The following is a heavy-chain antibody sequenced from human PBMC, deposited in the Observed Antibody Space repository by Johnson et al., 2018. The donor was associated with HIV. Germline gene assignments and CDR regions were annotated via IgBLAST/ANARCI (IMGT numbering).Heavy chain of an antibody. V-gene: IGHV3-66*01. CDR3: AKDTIAAAALGAFDI. CDR2: IYSGGST. CDR1: GFTVSSNY. D-gene: IGHD6-13*01. Sequence: VQLVESGGGLVQPGGSLRLSCAASGFTVSSNYMSWVRQAPGKGLEWVSVIYSGGSTYYADSVKGRFTISRDNSKNTLYLQMNSLRAEDTAVYYCAKDTIAAAALGAFDIWGQGTMVTVSS. J-gene: IGHJ3*02.